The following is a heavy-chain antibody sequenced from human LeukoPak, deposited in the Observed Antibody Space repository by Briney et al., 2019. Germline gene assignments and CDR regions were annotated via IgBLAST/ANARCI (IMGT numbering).Heavy chain of an antibody. CDR2: IIPIFGTA. CDR1: GGTFSSYA. J-gene: IGHJ4*02. D-gene: IGHD6-13*01. Sequence: ASVKVSCKASGGTFSSYAISWVRQAPGQGLEWMGGIIPIFGTANYAQKFQGRVTITADKSTSTAYMELSSLRSEDTAVYYCARPEASSSWAFDYWGQGTLVTVSS. V-gene: IGHV1-69*06. CDR3: ARPEASSSWAFDY.